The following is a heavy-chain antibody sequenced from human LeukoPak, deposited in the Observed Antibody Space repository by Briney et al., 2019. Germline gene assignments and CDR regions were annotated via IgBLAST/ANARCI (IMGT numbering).Heavy chain of an antibody. V-gene: IGHV1-2*02. CDR1: GYTFTGYC. CDR3: ARDYYGSGSYLAFAFDI. J-gene: IGHJ3*02. CDR2: INPNSGGT. Sequence: ASVKVSCKASGYTFTGYCMHWVRQAPGQGLEWMGWINPNSGGTNYAQKFQGRVTMTRDTSISTAYMELSRLRSDDTAVYYCARDYYGSGSYLAFAFDIWGQGTMVTVSS. D-gene: IGHD3-10*01.